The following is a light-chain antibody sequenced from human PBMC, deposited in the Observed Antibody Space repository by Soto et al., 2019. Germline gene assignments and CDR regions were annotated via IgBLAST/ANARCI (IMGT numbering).Light chain of an antibody. CDR3: QQYGSSGT. V-gene: IGKV3-20*01. Sequence: VLTPSPDTLSLSPGATATLSCRASQSVSSNLAWYQQKPGQPPRLLIYDASKRATGIPARFSGSGSGTDFTLTISRLEPEDFAVYYCQQYGSSGTFGQGAKVDIK. CDR2: DAS. J-gene: IGKJ1*01. CDR1: QSVSSN.